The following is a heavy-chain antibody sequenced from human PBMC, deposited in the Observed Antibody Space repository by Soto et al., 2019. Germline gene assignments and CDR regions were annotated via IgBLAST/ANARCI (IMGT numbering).Heavy chain of an antibody. CDR1: GGSTSSGGYS. CDR3: ARGGLLPDY. Sequence: SETLSLTCAVSGGSTSSGGYSWSWPRQPPGKGLEWIGYISHSGSTYYNPSLKSRVTISVDTSKNQFSLRLSSVTAADKAVYYCARGGLLPDYWGQGTLVTVSS. V-gene: IGHV4-30-2*01. J-gene: IGHJ4*02. D-gene: IGHD6-19*01. CDR2: ISHSGST.